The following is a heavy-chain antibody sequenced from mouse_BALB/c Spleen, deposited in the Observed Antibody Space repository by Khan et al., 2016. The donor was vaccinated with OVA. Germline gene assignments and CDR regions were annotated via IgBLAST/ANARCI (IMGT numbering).Heavy chain of an antibody. CDR3: ARQPYYHYYVMDY. V-gene: IGHV2-6-1*01. Sequence: VQLQESGPGLVAPSQSLSITCTISGFSLTNYGVHWVRQPPGKGLEWLVVIWSDGNTTYNSVLKSRLSISKDNSKSQVFLKMNSLQTDDTAMYYYARQPYYHYYVMDYWGQGTSVTVSS. D-gene: IGHD2-10*01. J-gene: IGHJ4*01. CDR2: IWSDGNT. CDR1: GFSLTNYG.